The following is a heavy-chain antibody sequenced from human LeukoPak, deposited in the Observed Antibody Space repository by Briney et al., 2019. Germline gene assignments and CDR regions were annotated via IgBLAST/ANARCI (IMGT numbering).Heavy chain of an antibody. Sequence: ASVKPSCKASGHSLTELSIHWVRQAAGQGVRWWGGFDPESGETVSAQTFPARFTMTEGTPPDTVYMELSSLTLEDTAVYYCASLLCYGDLIDHFGMDVWGKGTTVIVSS. D-gene: IGHD3-10*01. V-gene: IGHV1-24*01. J-gene: IGHJ6*04. CDR3: ASLLCYGDLIDHFGMDV. CDR2: FDPESGET. CDR1: GHSLTELS.